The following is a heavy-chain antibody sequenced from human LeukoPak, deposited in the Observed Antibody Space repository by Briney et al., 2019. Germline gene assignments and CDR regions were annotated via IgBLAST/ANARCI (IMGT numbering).Heavy chain of an antibody. CDR1: GFTFSSYG. D-gene: IGHD2-2*01. CDR3: AKDTLIYCSSTSCFDSFDY. CDR2: IRYDGSNK. Sequence: GGSLRLSCAASGFTFSSYGMHWVRQAPGKGLEWVTFIRYDGSNKYYADSVKGRFTISRDNSKNTLYLQMTSLRAEDTAVYYCAKDTLIYCSSTSCFDSFDYWGQGTLVTVSS. V-gene: IGHV3-30*02. J-gene: IGHJ4*02.